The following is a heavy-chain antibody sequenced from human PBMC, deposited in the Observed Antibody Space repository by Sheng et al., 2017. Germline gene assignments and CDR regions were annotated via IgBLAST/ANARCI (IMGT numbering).Heavy chain of an antibody. CDR2: SIPVGAP. Sequence: QVQLQESGPGLVKAFRRPCPSPALSLVAPSVVTTGAGSGSPPGRDWSGLGVSIPVGAPTTTPPSKSRVTMSVDTSKNQFSLKLSSVTAADTAVYYCAREGFFTDWFDPWGQGTLVTVSS. V-gene: IGHV4-4*07. D-gene: IGHD3-3*01. J-gene: IGHJ5*02. CDR3: AREGFFTDWFDP. CDR1: VAPSVVTT.